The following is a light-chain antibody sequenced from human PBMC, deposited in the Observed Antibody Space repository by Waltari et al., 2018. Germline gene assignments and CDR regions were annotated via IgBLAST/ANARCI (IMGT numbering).Light chain of an antibody. CDR1: QDITSF. CDR2: AAS. Sequence: DIQLTPSPSFLSASVGDRVTITCRASQDITSFLAWYQQKPGKAPKLLIFAASTLQGGVPSRFSGSGSGTEFTLTISSLLPEDVASYYCQQLKNSPLTFGGGTKVEIK. CDR3: QQLKNSPLT. J-gene: IGKJ4*01. V-gene: IGKV1-9*01.